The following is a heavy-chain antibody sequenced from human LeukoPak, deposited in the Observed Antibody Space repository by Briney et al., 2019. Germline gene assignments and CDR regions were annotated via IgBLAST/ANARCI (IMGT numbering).Heavy chain of an antibody. CDR2: ITNDGTI. V-gene: IGHV3-74*01. J-gene: IGHJ4*02. CDR1: GFTFSSYM. CDR3: ARDWRGSLDY. D-gene: IGHD1-26*01. Sequence: GGSPRLSCAASGFTFSSYMMHWVRQAPGKGLVWVSHITNDGTIRYADSVKGRFTISRDNAENTLYLQMNSLRAEDTAVYYCARDWRGSLDYWGQGTLVTVSS.